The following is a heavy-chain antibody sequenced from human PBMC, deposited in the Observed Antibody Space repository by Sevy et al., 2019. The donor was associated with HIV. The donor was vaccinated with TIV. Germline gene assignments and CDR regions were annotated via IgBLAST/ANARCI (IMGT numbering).Heavy chain of an antibody. CDR1: GYTFTSYG. J-gene: IGHJ4*02. CDR2: ISAYNGNT. Sequence: ASVKVSCKASGYTFTSYGISWVRQAPGQGLEWMGWISAYNGNTNYAQKLQGRVTMTTDTSTSTAYMELRSLRSDDTAVYYCARDGRRDGYNIGAFDYWGQGTLVTVSS. CDR3: ARDGRRDGYNIGAFDY. D-gene: IGHD5-12*01. V-gene: IGHV1-18*01.